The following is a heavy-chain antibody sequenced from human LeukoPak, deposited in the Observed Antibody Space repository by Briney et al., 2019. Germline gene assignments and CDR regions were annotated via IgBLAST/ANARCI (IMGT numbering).Heavy chain of an antibody. CDR1: GFTYIIYW. Sequence: GGSLRLSCAASGFTYIIYWMSWVRQAPGKGLEWVANIKEDGSEKYYVDSVKGRFTISRDNTKNSVYLQMSSLRAGDTAVYYCARAPRAVAGDYWGQGTLVTVSS. J-gene: IGHJ4*02. V-gene: IGHV3-7*01. CDR3: ARAPRAVAGDY. CDR2: IKEDGSEK. D-gene: IGHD6-19*01.